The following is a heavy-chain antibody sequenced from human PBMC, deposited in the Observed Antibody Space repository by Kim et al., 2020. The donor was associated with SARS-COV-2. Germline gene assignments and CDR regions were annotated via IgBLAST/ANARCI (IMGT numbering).Heavy chain of an antibody. Sequence: GGSLRLSCAASGFTFSNYGMHWVRQAPGKGLEWLAVISSDGSTKYDADSVKGRFTISRDNSKNTLYLQMNFLRTEDTAMYYCAKDRQWLDYFDHWGLGTLVTVAS. V-gene: IGHV3-30*18. D-gene: IGHD6-19*01. CDR3: AKDRQWLDYFDH. J-gene: IGHJ4*02. CDR1: GFTFSNYG. CDR2: ISSDGSTK.